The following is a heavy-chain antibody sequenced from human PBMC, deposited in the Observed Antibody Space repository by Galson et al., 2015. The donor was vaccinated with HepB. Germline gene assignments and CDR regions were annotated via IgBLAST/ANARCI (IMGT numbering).Heavy chain of an antibody. CDR1: GYTFTDYY. CDR2: INPNSGGT. Sequence: SVKVSCKASGYTFTDYYMHWVRQAPGQGLEWMGWINPNSGGTNYAQKFQGRVTMTRDTSISTAYMELSRLRSDDTAVYYCARDWGAAAAGLFYYYYGMDVWGQGTTVTVSS. D-gene: IGHD6-13*01. V-gene: IGHV1-2*02. J-gene: IGHJ6*02. CDR3: ARDWGAAAAGLFYYYYGMDV.